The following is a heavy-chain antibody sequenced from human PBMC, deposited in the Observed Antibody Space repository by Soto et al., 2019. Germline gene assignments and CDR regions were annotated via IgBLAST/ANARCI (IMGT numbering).Heavy chain of an antibody. J-gene: IGHJ4*02. CDR2: ISYDGSNN. CDR1: RFTFSDYA. D-gene: IGHD3-10*01. V-gene: IGHV3-30-3*01. CDR3: ARGDYYGSGSDYFDY. Sequence: GGSLRLSCAASRFTFSDYAMHWVRQAPGKGLEWMALISYDGSNNYYADSVKGRFTISRDNSKTTVYLEMNSLRAEDTAVYYCARGDYYGSGSDYFDYWGQGTLVTVSS.